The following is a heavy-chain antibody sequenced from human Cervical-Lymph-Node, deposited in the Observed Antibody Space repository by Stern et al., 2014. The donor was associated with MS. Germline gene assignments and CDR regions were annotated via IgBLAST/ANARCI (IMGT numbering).Heavy chain of an antibody. CDR2: ISSDGSNK. J-gene: IGHJ4*02. CDR3: ARDFAHYSGSYYEPAYYFDY. CDR1: GFTFSSYA. Sequence: VQLVESGGGVVQPGRSLRLSCAASGFTFSSYAMHWVRQAPGKGLEWVAVISSDGSNKNYADSVKGRFTITRDNSKNTLYLQMNSLRAEDTAVYYCARDFAHYSGSYYEPAYYFDYWGQGTLVTVSS. D-gene: IGHD1-26*01. V-gene: IGHV3-30-3*01.